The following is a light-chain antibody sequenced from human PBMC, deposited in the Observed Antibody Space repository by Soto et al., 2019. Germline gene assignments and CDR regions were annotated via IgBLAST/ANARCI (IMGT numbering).Light chain of an antibody. Sequence: QSALTQPAAVSGSPGQSMTISCTGTRSDVGGYDYVSWYQLHPGQAPTLMVFEVSNRPSGVSYRFSGSKSGNTASLTISGLQAEAEADYFCSSYSISTASLFGTGTKVTVL. V-gene: IGLV2-14*01. J-gene: IGLJ1*01. CDR1: RSDVGGYDY. CDR3: SSYSISTASL. CDR2: EVS.